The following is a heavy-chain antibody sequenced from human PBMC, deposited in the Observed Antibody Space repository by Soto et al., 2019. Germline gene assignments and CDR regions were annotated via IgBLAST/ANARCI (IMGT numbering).Heavy chain of an antibody. CDR2: IIIIFGTA. J-gene: IGHJ4*02. CDR1: GGIFSSYA. CDR3: ARDLYYFDY. Sequence: VASVKVSCKASGGIFSSYAINWVRQAPGQGLEWMGGIIIIFGTANYAQKFQGRVTITADESTSTAYMELSSLRSEDTAVYYCARDLYYFDYWGQGTLVTVSS. V-gene: IGHV1-69*13.